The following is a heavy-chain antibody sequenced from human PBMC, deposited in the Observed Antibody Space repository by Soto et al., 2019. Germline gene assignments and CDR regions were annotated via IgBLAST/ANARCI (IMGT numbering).Heavy chain of an antibody. V-gene: IGHV1-3*01. CDR1: GYTFTSYA. D-gene: IGHD4-4*01. Sequence: QVQLVQSGAEVKKPGASVKVSCKASGYTFTSYAMHWVRQAPGKRLEWMGGINAGNGNTKYSQKFQGRVTITRDTSASTAYMELSSLRSEDTAVYYCASSYSNYALIDYYYYGMDVWGQGTTVTVSS. CDR3: ASSYSNYALIDYYYYGMDV. J-gene: IGHJ6*02. CDR2: INAGNGNT.